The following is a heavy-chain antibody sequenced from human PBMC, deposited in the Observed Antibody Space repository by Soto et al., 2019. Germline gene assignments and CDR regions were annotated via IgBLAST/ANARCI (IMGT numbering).Heavy chain of an antibody. CDR3: ARGVSAGVDY. J-gene: IGHJ4*02. V-gene: IGHV1-8*01. Sequence: ASVKVSCKASGYSFTSLDINWVRQTAGQGLEWMGWMQPSTGRTGYAQKFQGRVTMTRDTSINTAYMELTTLTSDDTAFYYCARGVSAGVDYWGRGTLVTVSS. D-gene: IGHD1-26*01. CDR2: MQPSTGRT. CDR1: GYSFTSLD.